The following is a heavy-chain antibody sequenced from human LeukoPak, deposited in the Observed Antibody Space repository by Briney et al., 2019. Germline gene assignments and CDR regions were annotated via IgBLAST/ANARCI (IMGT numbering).Heavy chain of an antibody. CDR3: ARLSRYYDSSGYYYSGWFDP. D-gene: IGHD3-22*01. Sequence: ASVKVSYKASGGTFSSYAISWVRQAPGQGLEWMGRIIPIFGIANYAQKFQGRVTITADKSTSTAYMELSSLRSEDTAVYYCARLSRYYDSSGYYYSGWFDPWGQGTLVTVSS. CDR2: IIPIFGIA. J-gene: IGHJ5*02. V-gene: IGHV1-69*04. CDR1: GGTFSSYA.